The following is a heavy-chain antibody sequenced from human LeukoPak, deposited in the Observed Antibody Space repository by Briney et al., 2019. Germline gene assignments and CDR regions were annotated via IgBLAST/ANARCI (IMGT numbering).Heavy chain of an antibody. D-gene: IGHD6-19*01. CDR2: ISYDGSNK. J-gene: IGHJ4*02. Sequence: PGRSLRLSCAASGFTFSRYIMRRVRQAPGKGLEWVADISYDGSNKYYADSVKGRFTISRDNSKNTLCLQMNSLKTEVTAVYYCTKGRYTSGGFDYWGQGNLVTVSS. V-gene: IGHV3-30*18. CDR3: TKGRYTSGGFDY. CDR1: GFTFSRYI.